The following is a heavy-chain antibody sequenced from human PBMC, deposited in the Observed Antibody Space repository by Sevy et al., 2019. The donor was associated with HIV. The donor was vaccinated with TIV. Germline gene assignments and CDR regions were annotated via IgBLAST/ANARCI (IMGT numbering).Heavy chain of an antibody. V-gene: IGHV1-18*01. CDR2: ISAYNGNT. CDR1: GYTFTSYG. J-gene: IGHJ4*02. Sequence: ASVKVSCKASGYTFTSYGISWVRQAPGQGLEWMGWISAYNGNTTYAQKLQGRVTMTTDTSTSTAYMELRSLRSDDTAVYYCARDVYAYYYDSSGPPAANYWGQGTLVTVSS. CDR3: ARDVYAYYYDSSGPPAANY. D-gene: IGHD3-22*01.